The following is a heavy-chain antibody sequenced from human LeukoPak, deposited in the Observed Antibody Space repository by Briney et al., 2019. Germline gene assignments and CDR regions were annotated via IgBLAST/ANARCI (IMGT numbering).Heavy chain of an antibody. CDR1: GLTVSSNY. V-gene: IGHV3-53*01. J-gene: IGHJ4*02. Sequence: TGGSLRLSCAASGLTVSSNYMSWVRQAPGKGLKWVSVIYAGGSTYYADSVKGRFTISRDNAKNSLYLQMNSLRAEDTAVYYCARDPGRYCSSTSCYFYWGQGTLVTVSS. CDR3: ARDPGRYCSSTSCYFY. CDR2: IYAGGST. D-gene: IGHD2-2*01.